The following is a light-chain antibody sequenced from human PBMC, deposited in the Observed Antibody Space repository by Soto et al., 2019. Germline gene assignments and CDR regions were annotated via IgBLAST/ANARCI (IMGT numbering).Light chain of an antibody. CDR2: AAS. Sequence: EAVLTQSPAILSVSPGERGSLSCRASESINSNLAWYQQKPGQPPRLLIYAASTRATDIPARFSGSGSETEFTLTINRLPSEDSAVYYYQQYNFWPRTFGQGTKVEIK. J-gene: IGKJ1*01. V-gene: IGKV3D-15*01. CDR3: QQYNFWPRT. CDR1: ESINSN.